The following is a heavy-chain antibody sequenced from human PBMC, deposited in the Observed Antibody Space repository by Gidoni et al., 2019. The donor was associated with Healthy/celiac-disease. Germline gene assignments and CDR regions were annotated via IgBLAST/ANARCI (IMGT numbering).Heavy chain of an antibody. Sequence: EVQLVESGGGLVKPGGSLRPSCAASGFTFTTYSMNWVRQAPGKGLEWVSSISSSSSYIYYADSVKGRFTISRDNAKNSLYLQMNSLRAEDTAVYYCARPIMITFGGVIAHDAFDIWGQGTMVTVSS. J-gene: IGHJ3*02. CDR1: GFTFTTYS. D-gene: IGHD3-16*02. V-gene: IGHV3-21*01. CDR2: ISSSSSYI. CDR3: ARPIMITFGGVIAHDAFDI.